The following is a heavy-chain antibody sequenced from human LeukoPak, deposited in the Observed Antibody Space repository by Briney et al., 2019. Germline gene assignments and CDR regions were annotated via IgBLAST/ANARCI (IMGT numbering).Heavy chain of an antibody. Sequence: GGSLRLSCAASGFTFSSYAMHWVRQAPGKGLEWVAVILYDGTMKYYADSVKGRFTISRDNSKNTLYLEVISLTAEDTAVYYCAKDDAWLRFGEWSQGTLVTVSS. V-gene: IGHV3-30*04. CDR1: GFTFSSYA. CDR2: ILYDGTMK. J-gene: IGHJ4*02. D-gene: IGHD3-10*01. CDR3: AKDDAWLRFGE.